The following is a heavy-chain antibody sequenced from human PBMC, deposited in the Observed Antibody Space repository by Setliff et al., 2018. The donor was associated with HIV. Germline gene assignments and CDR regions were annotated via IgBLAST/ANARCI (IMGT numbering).Heavy chain of an antibody. CDR1: GVSISGHF. CDR2: IYTSGTT. D-gene: IGHD2-8*02. Sequence: PSETLSLTCFVSGVSISGHFWGWIRQPPGKGLEWIGYIYTSGTTEYNPSLDSRVTISVDTSRDQFSLNLRSVTAADTALYFCARLIHTGLLYFDYWGXGMLVTVSS. CDR3: ARLIHTGLLYFDY. J-gene: IGHJ4*02. V-gene: IGHV4-4*09.